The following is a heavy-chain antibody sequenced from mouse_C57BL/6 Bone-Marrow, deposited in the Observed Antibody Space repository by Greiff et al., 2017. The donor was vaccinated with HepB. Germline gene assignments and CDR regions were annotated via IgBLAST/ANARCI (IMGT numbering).Heavy chain of an antibody. CDR2: ISDGGSYT. CDR3: ARAPYGSSGAWFAY. V-gene: IGHV5-4*01. J-gene: IGHJ3*01. CDR1: GFTFSSYA. D-gene: IGHD1-1*01. Sequence: EVQLVESGGGLVKPGGSLKLSCAASGFTFSSYAMSWVRQTPEKRLEWVATISDGGSYTYYPDNVKGRFTISRDNAKNNLYLQMSHLKSEDTAMYYCARAPYGSSGAWFAYWGQGTLVTVSA.